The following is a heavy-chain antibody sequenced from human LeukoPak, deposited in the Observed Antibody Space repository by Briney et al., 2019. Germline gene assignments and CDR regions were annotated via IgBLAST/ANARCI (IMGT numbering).Heavy chain of an antibody. J-gene: IGHJ5*02. V-gene: IGHV4-38-2*02. CDR1: GYSISSGYY. CDR2: IYHSGST. CDR3: ARVYVDTAMVTRWFDP. D-gene: IGHD5-18*01. Sequence: SETLSLTCTVSGYSISSGYYWGWIRQPPGKGLEWIGGIYHSGSTYYNPSLKSRVTISVDTSKNQFSPKLSSVTAADTAVYYCARVYVDTAMVTRWFDPWGQGTLVTVSS.